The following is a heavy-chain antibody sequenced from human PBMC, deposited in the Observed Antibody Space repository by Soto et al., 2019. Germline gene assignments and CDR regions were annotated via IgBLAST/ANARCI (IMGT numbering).Heavy chain of an antibody. V-gene: IGHV4-59*01. CDR3: ARDSLDSGSALSGFDI. CDR2: IYYSGST. Sequence: SETLSLTCTVSGGSISNYYWSWIRQPPGKGLEWIGYIYYSGSTNYNPSLKSRVTISVDTSKNQFSLKLNSVTAADTAVYYCARDSLDSGSALSGFDIWGQGTLVTVSS. CDR1: GGSISNYY. D-gene: IGHD1-26*01. J-gene: IGHJ3*02.